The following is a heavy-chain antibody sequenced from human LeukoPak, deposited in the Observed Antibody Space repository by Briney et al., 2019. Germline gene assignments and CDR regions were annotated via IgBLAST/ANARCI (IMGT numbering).Heavy chain of an antibody. CDR1: AFTFSSYM. J-gene: IGHJ4*02. D-gene: IGHD1-26*01. CDR3: PRVQVGTYSDY. V-gene: IGHV3-21*01. Sequence: PGGALRLSCAATAFTFSSYMMNWVRQAPGKGLEWVSSISTSSNDIYYADSLKGRFTISRDNAKKSLYLQMNSLRADDTAAYYFPRVQVGTYSDYWGQGTRVTVRS. CDR2: ISTSSNDI.